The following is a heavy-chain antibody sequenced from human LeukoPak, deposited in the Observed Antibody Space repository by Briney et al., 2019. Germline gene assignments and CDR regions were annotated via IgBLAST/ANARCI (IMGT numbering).Heavy chain of an antibody. CDR3: GRRSRSTWNYRRGDY. J-gene: IGHJ4*02. CDR2: IYYGGST. Sequence: SETLSLTCTVSGGSISSDSYYWGWIRQPPWKGLQWIGCIYYGGSTYYKPSLKSRVTISVDTSKNQFSLKLTSVTAADTAVYYCGRRSRSTWNYRRGDYWGQGTLVTVSS. D-gene: IGHD1-7*01. V-gene: IGHV4-39*01. CDR1: GGSISSDSYY.